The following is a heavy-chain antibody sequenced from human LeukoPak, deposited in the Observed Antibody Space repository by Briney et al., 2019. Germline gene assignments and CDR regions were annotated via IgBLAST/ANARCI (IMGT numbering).Heavy chain of an antibody. V-gene: IGHV3-23*01. D-gene: IGHD6-13*01. J-gene: IGHJ3*02. Sequence: GGSLRLSCAASGFTFSSYSMMWVRQAPGKGLEWVSAISGSGGSTYYADSVKGRFTISRGNSKNTLYLQMNSLRAEDTAVYYCAKEEELVQAFDIWGQGTMVTVSS. CDR1: GFTFSSYS. CDR2: ISGSGGST. CDR3: AKEEELVQAFDI.